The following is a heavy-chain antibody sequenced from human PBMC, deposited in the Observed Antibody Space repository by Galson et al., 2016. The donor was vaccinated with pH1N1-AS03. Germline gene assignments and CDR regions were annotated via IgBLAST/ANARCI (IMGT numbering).Heavy chain of an antibody. V-gene: IGHV4-39*07. CDR2: VSARGTT. CDR3: ASDRRYCRGGSCSQDGWFDP. CDR1: GASVSHYASY. J-gene: IGHJ5*02. D-gene: IGHD2-15*01. Sequence: SETLSLTCSVSGASVSHYASYWGWVRQAPGKGLEWIATVSARGTTYHNPSLDSRLTISLDTSKNHFSLTMTSVTAADTAMYYCASDRRYCRGGSCSQDGWFDPWGQGTLVVVSS.